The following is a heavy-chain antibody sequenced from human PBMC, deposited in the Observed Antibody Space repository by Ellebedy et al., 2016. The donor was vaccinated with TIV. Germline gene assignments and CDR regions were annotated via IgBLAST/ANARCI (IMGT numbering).Heavy chain of an antibody. CDR2: ISANGGTT. CDR3: ASWDFDY. V-gene: IGHV3-23*01. D-gene: IGHD7-27*01. CDR1: GFTFSTYP. Sequence: PGGSLRLSCAASGFTFSTYPMNWVRQAPGKGLEWVSIISANGGTTYYADSVKGRFTISRDNSNNTLYLQMNSLRAEDTAVYWCASWDFDYWGQGTLVTVSS. J-gene: IGHJ4*02.